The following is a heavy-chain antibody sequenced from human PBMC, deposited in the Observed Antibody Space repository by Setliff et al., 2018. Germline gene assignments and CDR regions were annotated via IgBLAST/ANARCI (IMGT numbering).Heavy chain of an antibody. J-gene: IGHJ3*02. CDR3: ARDPLTTTVRHAFDI. Sequence: SETLSLTCTVSGGSISSYYWSWIRQPPGKGLEWIAYIYYSGSTNYNPSLKSRVTISVDTSKNQFSLKLSSVTAADTAVYYCARDPLTTTVRHAFDIWGQGTMVTVSS. V-gene: IGHV4-59*12. CDR2: IYYSGST. D-gene: IGHD4-4*01. CDR1: GGSISSYY.